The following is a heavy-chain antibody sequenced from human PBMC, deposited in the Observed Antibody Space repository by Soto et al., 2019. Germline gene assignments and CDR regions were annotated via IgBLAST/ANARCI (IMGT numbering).Heavy chain of an antibody. D-gene: IGHD1-26*01. CDR3: AKGSGSYSYYYYYGMDV. Sequence: QPGGSLRLSCAASGFTFSSYAMSWVRQAPGKGLEWVSAISGSGGSTYYADSVKGRFTISRDNSKNTLYLQMNSLRAEDTAVYYCAKGSGSYSYYYYYGMDVWGQGTTVTVSS. V-gene: IGHV3-23*01. CDR1: GFTFSSYA. CDR2: ISGSGGST. J-gene: IGHJ6*02.